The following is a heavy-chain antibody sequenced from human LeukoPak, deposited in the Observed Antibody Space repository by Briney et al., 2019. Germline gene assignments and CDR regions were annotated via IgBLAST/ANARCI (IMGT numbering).Heavy chain of an antibody. CDR3: AKEQSSGWYRTADY. V-gene: IGHV3-30*18. J-gene: IGHJ4*02. D-gene: IGHD6-19*01. CDR2: ASRDGVSQ. Sequence: GGSLRLSCAASGFTFDTHDMHCVRRAPGKGLEGVGVASRDGVSQNYGDSVEVRCTISRDPSDNTLFLQMNSRRPEDTAIYYCAKEQSSGWYRTADYWGQGTLVTASS. CDR1: GFTFDTHD.